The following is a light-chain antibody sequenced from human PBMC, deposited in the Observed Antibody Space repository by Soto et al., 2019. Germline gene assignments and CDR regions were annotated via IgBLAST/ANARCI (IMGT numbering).Light chain of an antibody. CDR1: QSISGY. J-gene: IGKJ1*01. CDR2: AAS. CDR3: QQSYSTPRT. V-gene: IGKV1-39*01. Sequence: DIQMTQSPSSLSAAVGDRVTITFRASQSISGYLNWYQQKPGKAPKLLIYAASSLQSGVPSRFSGSGSGTDFTLTISSLQPEDFATYYCQQSYSTPRTFGQGTRGDIK.